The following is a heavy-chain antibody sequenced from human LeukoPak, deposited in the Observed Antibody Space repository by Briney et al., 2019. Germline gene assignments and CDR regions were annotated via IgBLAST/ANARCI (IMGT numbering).Heavy chain of an antibody. J-gene: IGHJ1*01. D-gene: IGHD3-22*01. CDR2: IWSDGSQK. CDR3: ARHYYNSRGFGEH. Sequence: GRSLRLSCAASGFTFSTYDMHWVRQAPGKGLEWVAVIWSDGSQKYYADSVKGRFTISRDNSRNTLYLQMNSLSAEDTAVYYCARHYYNSRGFGEHWGQGTLVTVSS. CDR1: GFTFSTYD. V-gene: IGHV3-33*01.